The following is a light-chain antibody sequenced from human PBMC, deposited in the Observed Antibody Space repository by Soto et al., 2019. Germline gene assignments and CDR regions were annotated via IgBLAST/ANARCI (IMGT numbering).Light chain of an antibody. J-gene: IGKJ1*01. CDR1: QSISSW. Sequence: DIHMTKSPSTLSPSVRNRVTITCRASQSISSWLAWYQQKPGKAPKLLIYKASSLESGVPSRFSGSGSGTEFTLTISSLQPDDIATYYCQQYNSYSWTFGQGTKVDIK. CDR3: QQYNSYSWT. CDR2: KAS. V-gene: IGKV1-5*03.